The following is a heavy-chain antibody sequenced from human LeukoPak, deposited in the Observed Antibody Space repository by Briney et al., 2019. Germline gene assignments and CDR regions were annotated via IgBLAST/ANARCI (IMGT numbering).Heavy chain of an antibody. D-gene: IGHD4-17*01. CDR2: MNPNSGNT. CDR3: ASGPWGGFYGDWFDY. CDR1: GYTFTSYD. Sequence: ASVKVSCKASGYTFTSYDINWVRQATGQGLEWMGWMNPNSGNTGYAQKFQGRVTMTRNTSISTAYMELNSLRAEDTAVYYCASGPWGGFYGDWFDYWGQGTLVTVSS. V-gene: IGHV1-8*01. J-gene: IGHJ4*02.